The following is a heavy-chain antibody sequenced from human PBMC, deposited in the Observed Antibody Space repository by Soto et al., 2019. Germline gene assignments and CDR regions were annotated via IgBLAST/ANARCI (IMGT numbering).Heavy chain of an antibody. CDR1: GASITSGGYY. CDR3: AREVYYDFWSGFNKHPYYFDW. V-gene: IGHV4-31*03. D-gene: IGHD3-3*01. Sequence: SETLSLTCTVSGASITSGGYYWSWIRQHPGKGLEWIGYIYYSVSTYYNPSLKSRVIISVDTSKNQFSLNLSSVTAADTAVYYCAREVYYDFWSGFNKHPYYFDWWGQGTLVTV. CDR2: IYYSVST. J-gene: IGHJ4*02.